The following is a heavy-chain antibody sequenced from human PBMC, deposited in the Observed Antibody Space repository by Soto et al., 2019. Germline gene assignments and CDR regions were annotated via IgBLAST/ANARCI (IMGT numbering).Heavy chain of an antibody. CDR3: ARRYCIGTSCDSLHA. J-gene: IGHJ5*02. V-gene: IGHV3-48*01. CDR2: ISGSSTTK. CDR1: GFTFSGYS. D-gene: IGHD2-15*01. Sequence: GGSLRLSCAASGFTFSGYSMNWVRQAPGKGLDWVSYISGSSTTKYYADSVKGRFTISRDNAKNALYLQMDSLRADDTAVYYCARRYCIGTSCDSLHAWGLGVLVALGS.